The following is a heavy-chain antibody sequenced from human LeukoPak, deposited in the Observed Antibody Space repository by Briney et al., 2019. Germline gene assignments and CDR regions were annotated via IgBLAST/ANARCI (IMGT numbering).Heavy chain of an antibody. Sequence: PGGSLRLSCAASGFPSPSGLSFNNHAMAWVRQAPGKGLQWVSGISGSGASTYYSESVKGRFTISRDNSKNTLYLQMNNLRAEDTALYYCAKGASSAWLLYWFDPWGQGTLVTVSP. CDR1: GFPSPSGLSFNNHA. J-gene: IGHJ5*02. CDR3: AKGASSAWLLYWFDP. D-gene: IGHD3-22*01. V-gene: IGHV3-23*01. CDR2: ISGSGAST.